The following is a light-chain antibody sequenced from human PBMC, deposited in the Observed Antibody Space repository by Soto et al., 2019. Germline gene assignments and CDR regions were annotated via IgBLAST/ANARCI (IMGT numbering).Light chain of an antibody. CDR2: GAS. V-gene: IGKV3-20*01. CDR3: QQYGST. Sequence: EDALTQSPGTLSLSPGERATLSCRAGQNLASKYLAWYQQKAGQAPRLLIYGASSRATGIPERFSGSGSGTDFTLTISRLEPEYFAVYYCQQYGSTFGQGTRLEIK. CDR1: QNLASKY. J-gene: IGKJ5*01.